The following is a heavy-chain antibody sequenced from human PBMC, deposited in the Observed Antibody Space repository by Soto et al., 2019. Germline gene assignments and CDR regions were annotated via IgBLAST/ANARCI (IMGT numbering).Heavy chain of an antibody. CDR1: GFTFSIFG. CDR2: ISGSGGST. V-gene: IGHV3-23*01. D-gene: IGHD3-22*01. J-gene: IGHJ3*02. Sequence: SLRLSCAASGFTFSIFGMSWVRQAPGRGLEWVSTISGSGGSTYYAESVKGRFTISRDNSKNTLYLQMNSLRAEDTAVYYCAKDPDYYDSSGYPLRAFDIWGQGTMVTVSS. CDR3: AKDPDYYDSSGYPLRAFDI.